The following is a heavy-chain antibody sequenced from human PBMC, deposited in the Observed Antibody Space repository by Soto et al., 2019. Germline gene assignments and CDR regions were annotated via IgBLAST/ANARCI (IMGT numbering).Heavy chain of an antibody. J-gene: IGHJ6*03. D-gene: IGHD1-1*01. CDR1: GYRFSSYG. V-gene: IGHV1-18*01. Sequence: ASVKVSCKASGYRFSSYGISWVRQAPGQELEGMGWISGYNGDTKYVQKFQGRLNMTTDTSTSTAYMELRSLRADDTAVYYCARVQLEHLGTYYHYYSMDVWGKGTTVTVSS. CDR2: ISGYNGDT. CDR3: ARVQLEHLGTYYHYYSMDV.